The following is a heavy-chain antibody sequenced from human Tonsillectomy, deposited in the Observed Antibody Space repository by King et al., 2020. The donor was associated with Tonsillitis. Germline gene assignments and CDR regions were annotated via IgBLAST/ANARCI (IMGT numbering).Heavy chain of an antibody. V-gene: IGHV1-3*01. D-gene: IGHD1-7*01. CDR1: GYTFTTYA. CDR2: ISAGNGDT. Sequence: QLVQSGAEVKKPGASVKVSCKASGYTFTTYAIHWVRQAPGQRLEWMGWISAGNGDTKYSQKFQGRVTITRETSATPAYIDLSSLTSEETAVYYCAREVGTREDAFDSWGQGTMVTVSS. J-gene: IGHJ3*02. CDR3: AREVGTREDAFDS.